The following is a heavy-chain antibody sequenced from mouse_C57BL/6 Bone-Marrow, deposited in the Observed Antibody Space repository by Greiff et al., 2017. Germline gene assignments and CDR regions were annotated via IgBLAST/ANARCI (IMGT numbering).Heavy chain of an antibody. CDR2: FYPGSGSI. D-gene: IGHD2-1*01. J-gene: IGHJ4*01. CDR1: GYTFTEYT. V-gene: IGHV1-62-2*01. Sequence: QVQLQQSGAELVKPGASVKLSCKASGYTFTEYTIHWVKQRSGQGLEWIGWFYPGSGSIKYNEKFKDKATLTADKSSSTVYMELNRLTSGDSAVYFCARHGAPIYYGRRRGAMDYWGQGTSVTVSS. CDR3: ARHGAPIYYGRRRGAMDY.